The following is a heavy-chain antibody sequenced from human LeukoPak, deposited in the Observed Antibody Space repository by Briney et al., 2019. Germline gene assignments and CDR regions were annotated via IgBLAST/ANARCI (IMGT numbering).Heavy chain of an antibody. CDR2: INPSGGST. CDR3: ARGLQRITIVGVVKNGDY. D-gene: IGHD3-3*01. J-gene: IGHJ4*02. V-gene: IGHV1-46*01. Sequence: ASVKVSCKASGYTFTSYYMHWVRQAPGQGLEWMGIINPSGGSTSYAQKFQGRVTMTRDTSTSTVYMELSSLRSEDTAVYYCARGLQRITIVGVVKNGDYWGQGTLVTVSS. CDR1: GYTFTSYY.